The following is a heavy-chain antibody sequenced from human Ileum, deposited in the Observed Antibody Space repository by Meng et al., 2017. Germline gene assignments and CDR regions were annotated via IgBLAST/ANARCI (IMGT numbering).Heavy chain of an antibody. Sequence: GHLVETGGGLIQPGESLKLSGAASGFTVSSNYISWVRQAPGKGLEWVSVIYAGGTTYYADSVKGRFTISRDDSKNTVFLQMNSLRGEDTAVYYCAGRYSSGWYVHWGQGTLVTVSS. CDR2: IYAGGTT. V-gene: IGHV3-53*02. D-gene: IGHD6-19*01. J-gene: IGHJ5*02. CDR3: AGRYSSGWYVH. CDR1: GFTVSSNY.